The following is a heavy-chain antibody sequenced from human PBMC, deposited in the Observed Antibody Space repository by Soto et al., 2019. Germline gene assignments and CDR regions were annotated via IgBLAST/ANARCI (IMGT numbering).Heavy chain of an antibody. Sequence: QVQLVQSGAEVKKPGSSVKVSCKASGGTFSNYAISWVRQAPGQELEWMGGIIPIFGTTNYAQRFQGRVTITADESTSTAYMELSSLRSEDTAVYYCARVSSGWYKDYFDYWGQGTLVTVSS. CDR1: GGTFSNYA. J-gene: IGHJ4*02. CDR2: IIPIFGTT. D-gene: IGHD6-13*01. V-gene: IGHV1-69*12. CDR3: ARVSSGWYKDYFDY.